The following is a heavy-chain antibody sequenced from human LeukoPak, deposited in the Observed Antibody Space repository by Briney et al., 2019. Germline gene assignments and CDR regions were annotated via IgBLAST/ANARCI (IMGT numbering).Heavy chain of an antibody. Sequence: SETLSLTCTVSGGSISSGGYYWSWIRQHPGKGLEWIGYIYYSGSTYYNPSLKSRVTISVDTSKNQFSLKLSSVTAADTAVYYCARDRLTLVGAFDIWGQGTMVTVSP. CDR2: IYYSGST. CDR1: GGSISSGGYY. CDR3: ARDRLTLVGAFDI. D-gene: IGHD5-12*01. V-gene: IGHV4-31*03. J-gene: IGHJ3*02.